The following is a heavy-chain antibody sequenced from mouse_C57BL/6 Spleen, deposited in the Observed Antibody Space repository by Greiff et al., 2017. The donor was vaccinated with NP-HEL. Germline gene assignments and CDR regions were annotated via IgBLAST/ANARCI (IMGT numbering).Heavy chain of an antibody. CDR3: ARDVASTVDAMDY. V-gene: IGHV3-6*01. D-gene: IGHD1-1*01. Sequence: VQLKESGPGLVKPSQSLSLTCSVTGYSITSGYYWNWIRQFPGNKLEWMGYISYDGSNNYNPSLKNRISITRDTSKNQFFLKLNSVTTEDTATYYCARDVASTVDAMDYWGQGTSVTVSA. J-gene: IGHJ4*01. CDR1: GYSITSGYY. CDR2: ISYDGSN.